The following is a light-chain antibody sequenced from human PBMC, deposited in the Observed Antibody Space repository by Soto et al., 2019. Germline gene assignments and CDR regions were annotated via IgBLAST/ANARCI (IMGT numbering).Light chain of an antibody. CDR1: QTISSW. CDR3: QHYNSYSEA. CDR2: KAS. V-gene: IGKV1-5*03. Sequence: DIQMTQSPSTLSGSVGDKVTITCPASQTISSWLAWYQQKPGKAPKLLSYKASTLKSGVPSRFRGSGSGTEFTLTISSLQPDDFETYYCQHYNSYSEAFGQGTKVDIK. J-gene: IGKJ1*01.